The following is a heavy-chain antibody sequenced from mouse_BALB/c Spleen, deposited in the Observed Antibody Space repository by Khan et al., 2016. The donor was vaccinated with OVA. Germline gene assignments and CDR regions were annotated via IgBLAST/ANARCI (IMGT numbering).Heavy chain of an antibody. CDR1: GYTFTKYW. D-gene: IGHD1-1*01. V-gene: IGHV1-7*01. Sequence: VQLQQSGAELANPGSSVKMSCKASGYTFTKYWTHWLKQRPGQGLEWIGYINPSTGDPKYNTQFKDKATLTADKSSSTAYMQLSSLTSEDSDLYYCVNHCSSSAWFTYWGQGTLVTVSA. CDR3: VNHCSSSAWFTY. J-gene: IGHJ3*01. CDR2: INPSTGDP.